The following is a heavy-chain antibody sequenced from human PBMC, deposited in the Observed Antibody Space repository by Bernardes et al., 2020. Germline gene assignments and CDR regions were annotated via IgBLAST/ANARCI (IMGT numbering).Heavy chain of an antibody. V-gene: IGHV3-53*01. Sequence: GRSLRLSCAVSEFTVSNNYMSWVRQAPGKGLEWVSFLYSAGRTYYADSVKGRFTISRDISRNTLHLQMNRLRVEDTAVYYCVREATLGEDWYFDLWGRGTLVTVAS. J-gene: IGHJ2*01. CDR2: LYSAGRT. D-gene: IGHD3-16*01. CDR1: EFTVSNNY. CDR3: VREATLGEDWYFDL.